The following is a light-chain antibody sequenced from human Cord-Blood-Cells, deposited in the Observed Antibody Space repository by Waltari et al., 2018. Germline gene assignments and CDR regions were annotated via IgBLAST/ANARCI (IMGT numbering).Light chain of an antibody. CDR1: QSISSY. CDR2: AAS. J-gene: IGKJ2*01. V-gene: IGKV1-39*01. CDR3: QQSYSTPYT. Sequence: DIQMTQSPSSMSPSAAHRVTITRRASQSISSYLNWYQQKPGKAPKLLIYAASSLQSGVPSRFSGSGSGTDFTLTISSLQPEDFATYYCQQSYSTPYTFGQGTKLEIK.